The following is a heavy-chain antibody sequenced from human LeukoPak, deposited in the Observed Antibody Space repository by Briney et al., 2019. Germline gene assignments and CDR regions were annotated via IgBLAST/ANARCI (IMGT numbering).Heavy chain of an antibody. CDR3: ARGVVAITMIVVVITRGYYFDY. CDR2: INHSGST. J-gene: IGHJ4*02. V-gene: IGHV4-34*01. D-gene: IGHD3-22*01. CDR1: GGSFSGYY. Sequence: SETLSLTCAVYGGSFSGYYWSWIRRPPGKGREWIGEINHSGSTNYNPSLKSRVTISVDTSKNQFSLKLSSVTAADTAVYYCARGVVAITMIVVVITRGYYFDYWGQGTLVTVSS.